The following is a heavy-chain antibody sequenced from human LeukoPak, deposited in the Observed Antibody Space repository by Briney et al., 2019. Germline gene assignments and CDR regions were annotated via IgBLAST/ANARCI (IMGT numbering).Heavy chain of an antibody. Sequence: GGSLRLSCAASGFTFSGHNMNWVRQAPGKGLEWISFVSISSGTIYYADSVKGRFRISRDNAKSSLDLEMNSLRAEDTAVYYCARPRGSYLGDAFDIWGQGTMVTVSS. J-gene: IGHJ3*02. CDR2: VSISSGTI. CDR1: GFTFSGHN. V-gene: IGHV3-48*04. D-gene: IGHD1-26*01. CDR3: ARPRGSYLGDAFDI.